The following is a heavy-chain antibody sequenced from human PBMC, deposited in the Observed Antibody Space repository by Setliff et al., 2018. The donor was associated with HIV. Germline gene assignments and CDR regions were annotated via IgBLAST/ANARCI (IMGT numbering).Heavy chain of an antibody. V-gene: IGHV1-3*01. CDR3: ARVRGVDIVATSAFDI. D-gene: IGHD5-12*01. CDR2: INAGNGNT. J-gene: IGHJ3*02. CDR1: GYTFTDYA. Sequence: ASVKVSCKASGYTFTDYAIYWMRQAPGQRLEWLGWINAGNGNTEYSQNFQGRVTISRDTSASTAYMELSSLRSEDTAVYYCARVRGVDIVATSAFDIWGQGTMVTVSS.